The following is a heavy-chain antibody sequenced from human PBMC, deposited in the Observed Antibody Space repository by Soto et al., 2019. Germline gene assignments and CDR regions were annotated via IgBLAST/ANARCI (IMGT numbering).Heavy chain of an antibody. V-gene: IGHV3-23*01. CDR1: GFTFRSYA. D-gene: IGHD1-1*01. Sequence: EVQLLEFGGGLVQPGGSLRLSCAASGFTFRSYAMSWVRQAPGKGLEWVSAIGVSGGLTYYVDSVKGRFTISRDNSQNTLYLQMNSLRAEDTAVYYCAKDLGGVDTWNDFDYWGQGTLVTVSS. J-gene: IGHJ4*02. CDR3: AKDLGGVDTWNDFDY. CDR2: IGVSGGLT.